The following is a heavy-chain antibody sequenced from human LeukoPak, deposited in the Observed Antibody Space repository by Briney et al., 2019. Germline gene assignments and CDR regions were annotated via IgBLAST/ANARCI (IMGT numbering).Heavy chain of an antibody. CDR2: ISGSGGST. Sequence: GGSLRLSCAASGFTFRNYAMSWVRQAPGKGLEWVSAISGSGGSTYYADSVKGRFTISRDNSKNTLYLQMNSLRAEDTAVYYCAKGTYYDFWSGYPGLFDYWGQGTLVTVSS. CDR1: GFTFRNYA. CDR3: AKGTYYDFWSGYPGLFDY. V-gene: IGHV3-23*01. J-gene: IGHJ4*02. D-gene: IGHD3-3*01.